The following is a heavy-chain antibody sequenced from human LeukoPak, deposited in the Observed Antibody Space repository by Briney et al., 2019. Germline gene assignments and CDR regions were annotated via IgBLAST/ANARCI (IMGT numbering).Heavy chain of an antibody. J-gene: IGHJ4*02. CDR1: GYSISSGYY. CDR3: ARECCSSTNSLGPDY. CDR2: ISHSGTT. D-gene: IGHD2-2*01. V-gene: IGHV4-38-2*02. Sequence: SETLSLTCAVSGYSISSGYYWGWIRQPPGKGLEWVGTISHSGTTYHNPSLKSRITMSLETSKNQFSLKLSSVTAADTAVYYCARECCSSTNSLGPDYWGQGTLVTVSS.